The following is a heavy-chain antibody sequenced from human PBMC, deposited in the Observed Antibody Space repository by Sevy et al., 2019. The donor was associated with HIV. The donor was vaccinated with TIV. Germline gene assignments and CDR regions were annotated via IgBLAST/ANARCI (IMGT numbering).Heavy chain of an antibody. D-gene: IGHD3-22*01. Sequence: ASVKVSCQASRYTFSNYGVTWVRQAPGQGLEWMGWISGYNGNTKYAQKFQDRVIMTTDTATSTAYMELRSLRSDDTAVYYCVRDESFSLIVVDPDYWGQGTLVTVSS. J-gene: IGHJ4*02. CDR1: RYTFSNYG. CDR3: VRDESFSLIVVDPDY. CDR2: ISGYNGNT. V-gene: IGHV1-18*01.